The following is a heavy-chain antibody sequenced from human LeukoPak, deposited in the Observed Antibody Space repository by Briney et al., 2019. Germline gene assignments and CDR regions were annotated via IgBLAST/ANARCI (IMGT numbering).Heavy chain of an antibody. D-gene: IGHD6-19*01. CDR2: IYYSGST. J-gene: IGHJ3*02. CDR1: GGSISSYY. Sequence: SETLSLTCTVSGGSISSYYWSWIRQPPGKGLEWIGYIYYSGSTNYNPSLKSRVTISVDTSKNQFSLKLSSVTAADTAVYYCARDRYSSGWFYFDILRQGTMVTVSS. V-gene: IGHV4-59*01. CDR3: ARDRYSSGWFYFDI.